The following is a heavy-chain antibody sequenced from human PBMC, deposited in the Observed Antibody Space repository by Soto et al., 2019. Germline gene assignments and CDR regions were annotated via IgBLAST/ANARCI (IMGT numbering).Heavy chain of an antibody. CDR3: AKEGYYDFWSGYYNSYGMDV. CDR1: GFTFSSYG. Sequence: GGSLRLSCAASGFTFSSYGMHWVRQAPGKGLERVAVISYDGSNKYYADSVKGRLNISRDNSKNTLYLQMNSLRAEDTAVYYCAKEGYYDFWSGYYNSYGMDVWGQGTTVTVSS. CDR2: ISYDGSNK. J-gene: IGHJ6*02. D-gene: IGHD3-3*01. V-gene: IGHV3-30*18.